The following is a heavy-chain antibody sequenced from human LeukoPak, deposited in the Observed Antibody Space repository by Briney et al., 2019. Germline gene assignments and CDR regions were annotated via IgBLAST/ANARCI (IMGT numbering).Heavy chain of an antibody. CDR2: ISAYNGNT. J-gene: IGHJ4*02. Sequence: ASVKVSCKVSGYTLTELSMHWVRQAPGKGLEWMGWISAYNGNTNYAQKLQGRVTMTTDTSTSTAYMELRSLRSDDTAVYYCARAMDSSGYTNFDYWGQGTLVTVSS. D-gene: IGHD3-22*01. CDR1: GYTLTELS. CDR3: ARAMDSSGYTNFDY. V-gene: IGHV1-18*01.